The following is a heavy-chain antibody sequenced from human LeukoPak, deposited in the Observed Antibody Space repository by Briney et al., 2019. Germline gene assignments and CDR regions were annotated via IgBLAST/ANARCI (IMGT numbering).Heavy chain of an antibody. D-gene: IGHD4-17*01. CDR3: AKDREDYGDFAFGY. J-gene: IGHJ4*02. V-gene: IGHV3-23*01. Sequence: GGSLRLSCAASGFTFVNYVMNWVRQTPGKGLEWVSGISRNGDNTYYADSVKGRFTISRDNSKNKLYLQMNSLRAEDTAIYYCAKDREDYGDFAFGYWGQGTLVTVSS. CDR1: GFTFVNYV. CDR2: ISRNGDNT.